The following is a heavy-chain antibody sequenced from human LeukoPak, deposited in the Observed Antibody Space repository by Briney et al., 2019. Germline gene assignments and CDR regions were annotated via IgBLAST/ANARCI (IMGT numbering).Heavy chain of an antibody. CDR3: VGEPPGSARFDY. V-gene: IGHV4-38-2*02. CDR2: IYHSGST. Sequence: SETLSLTCTVSGYSISSGYYWGWIRQPPGKGLEWIGSIYHSGSTYYNPSLKSRVTMSLDTSKNQFSLKLSSVTAADTAVYYCVGEPPGSARFDYWGRGTLVTVSS. J-gene: IGHJ4*02. CDR1: GYSISSGYY.